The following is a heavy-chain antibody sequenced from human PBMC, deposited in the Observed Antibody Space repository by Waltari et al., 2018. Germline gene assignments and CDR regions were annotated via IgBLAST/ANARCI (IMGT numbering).Heavy chain of an antibody. V-gene: IGHV4-4*07. D-gene: IGHD6-6*01. CDR3: AREVSSSSPSEGGRYYYYYMDV. CDR2: IYTSGST. Sequence: QVQLQESGPGLVKPSETLSLTCTVSGGSISSYYWSWIRQPAGKGLEWIGRIYTSGSTNYNPSLKRRVTMSVDTSKNQFSLKLSSVTAADTAVYYCAREVSSSSPSEGGRYYYYYMDVWGKGTTVTVSS. J-gene: IGHJ6*03. CDR1: GGSISSYY.